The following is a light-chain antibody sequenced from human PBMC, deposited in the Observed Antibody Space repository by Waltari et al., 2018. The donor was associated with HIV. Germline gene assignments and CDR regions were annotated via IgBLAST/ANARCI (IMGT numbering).Light chain of an antibody. CDR3: MIWYGNIWV. J-gene: IGLJ3*02. CDR2: YKSESDK. Sequence: QAVLTQPFSLSASPAASPGPSCPLRSGSNFQHSGIYWYQQRPGSPPRYLLRYKSESDKELGSGIPSRFSGSTDVPANAGNLVISGLQSEDEADYYCMIWYGNIWVFGGGTKLTV. CDR1: SGSNFQHSG. V-gene: IGLV5-45*03.